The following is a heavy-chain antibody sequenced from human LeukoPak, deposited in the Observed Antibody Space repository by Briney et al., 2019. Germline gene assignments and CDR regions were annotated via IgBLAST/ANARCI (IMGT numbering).Heavy chain of an antibody. CDR1: GGSISSYY. V-gene: IGHV4-59*01. D-gene: IGHD2-2*01. J-gene: IGHJ6*03. CDR2: IYYSGST. Sequence: KPSETLSLTCTVSGGSISSYYWSWIRQPPGKGLEWIGYIYYSGSTNYNPSLKSRVTISVDTSKNQFSLKLSSVTAADTAVYYCARGRRTTSFIASYMDVWGKGATVTVSS. CDR3: ARGRRTTSFIASYMDV.